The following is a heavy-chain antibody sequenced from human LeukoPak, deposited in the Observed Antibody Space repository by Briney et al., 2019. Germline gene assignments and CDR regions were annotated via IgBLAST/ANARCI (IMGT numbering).Heavy chain of an antibody. Sequence: GGSLRLSCAASGFTFSSYAMHWVRQAPGKGLEWVAVISYDGSNKYYADSVKGRFTISRDNSKNTLYLQMNSLRAEDTAVYYCARGRYYYDSIGVRAFDIWGQGTMVTVSS. D-gene: IGHD3-22*01. V-gene: IGHV3-30*04. CDR3: ARGRYYYDSIGVRAFDI. J-gene: IGHJ3*02. CDR2: ISYDGSNK. CDR1: GFTFSSYA.